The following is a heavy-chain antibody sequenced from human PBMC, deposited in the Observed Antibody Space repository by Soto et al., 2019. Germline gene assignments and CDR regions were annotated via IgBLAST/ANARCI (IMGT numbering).Heavy chain of an antibody. CDR3: AKSPRGVHGSN. CDR1: GFTFDDYA. Sequence: GGSLRLSCAASGFTFDDYAMHWVRQAPGKGLEWVSGISWNSGSIGYADSVKGRFTISRDNAKNSLYLQMNSLRAEDTALYYCAKSPRGVHGSNWGQGTLVTVSS. J-gene: IGHJ4*02. CDR2: ISWNSGSI. V-gene: IGHV3-9*01. D-gene: IGHD3-10*01.